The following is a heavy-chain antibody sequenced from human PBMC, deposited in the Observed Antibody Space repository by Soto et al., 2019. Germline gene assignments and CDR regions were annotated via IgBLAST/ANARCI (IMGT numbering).Heavy chain of an antibody. CDR1: GGSISSYY. CDR2: IYYSGST. J-gene: IGHJ4*02. Sequence: SETLSLTCTVSGGSISSYYWSWIRQPPGRGLEWIGYIYYSGSTDYNPSLKSRVTISVDTSKNQFSLKLSSVTAADTAVYYCARRGTGYYYDSSGYDYWGQGTLVTVSS. CDR3: ARRGTGYYYDSSGYDY. V-gene: IGHV4-59*01. D-gene: IGHD3-22*01.